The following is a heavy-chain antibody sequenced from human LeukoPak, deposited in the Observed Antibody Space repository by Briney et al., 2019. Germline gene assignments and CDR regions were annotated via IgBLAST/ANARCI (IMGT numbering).Heavy chain of an antibody. CDR1: GYTFTGYY. CDR3: AREGRGLYYDFWSGRNWFDP. Sequence: GASVKVSCKASGYTFTGYYMHWMRQAPGQGLEWMGWINPNSGGTNYAQKFQGRVTMTRDTSISTAYMELSRLRSDDTAVYYCAREGRGLYYDFWSGRNWFDPWGQGTLVTVSS. J-gene: IGHJ5*02. CDR2: INPNSGGT. D-gene: IGHD3-3*01. V-gene: IGHV1-2*02.